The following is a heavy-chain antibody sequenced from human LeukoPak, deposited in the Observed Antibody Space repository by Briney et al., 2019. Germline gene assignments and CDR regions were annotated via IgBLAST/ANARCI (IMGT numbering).Heavy chain of an antibody. Sequence: PSETLSLTCTVSGDSISSSSYYWGWIRQPPGKGLEWIGSIYYSGSTCYNPSLKSRVTISVDTSKSQFSLKLTSVTAADTAVYYCARTRRNYYYMDVWGKGTTVTVSS. CDR3: ARTRRNYYYMDV. CDR2: IYYSGST. V-gene: IGHV4-39*07. CDR1: GDSISSSSYY. J-gene: IGHJ6*03.